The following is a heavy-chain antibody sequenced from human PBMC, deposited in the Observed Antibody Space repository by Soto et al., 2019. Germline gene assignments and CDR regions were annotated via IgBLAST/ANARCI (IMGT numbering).Heavy chain of an antibody. Sequence: GGSLRLSCAASGFTFSSYSMNWVRQAPGKGLEWVSYISSSSSTIYYADSVKGRFTISRDNAKNSLYLQMNSLRDEDTAVYYCARDVKRWLQNWADAFDIWGQGTMVTVSS. V-gene: IGHV3-48*02. CDR1: GFTFSSYS. CDR2: ISSSSSTI. CDR3: ARDVKRWLQNWADAFDI. D-gene: IGHD5-12*01. J-gene: IGHJ3*02.